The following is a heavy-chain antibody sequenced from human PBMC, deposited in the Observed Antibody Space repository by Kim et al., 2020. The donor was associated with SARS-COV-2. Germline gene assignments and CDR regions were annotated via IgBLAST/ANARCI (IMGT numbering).Heavy chain of an antibody. Sequence: ASVKVSCKAFGYTFTKYPIHWVRQAPGQRLEWMGWIDAGTGNRRYSENFQGRVTITRDTSAYIDYMEMSSLTSEDTGIYYCARDLNPTVFDYWGQGTLVT. J-gene: IGHJ4*02. D-gene: IGHD4-4*01. CDR1: GYTFTKYP. CDR2: IDAGTGNR. CDR3: ARDLNPTVFDY. V-gene: IGHV1-3*01.